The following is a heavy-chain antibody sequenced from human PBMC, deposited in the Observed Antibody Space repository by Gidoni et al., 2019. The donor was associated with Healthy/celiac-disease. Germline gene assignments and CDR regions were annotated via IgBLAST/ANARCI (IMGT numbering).Heavy chain of an antibody. J-gene: IGHJ4*02. CDR2: ISVSGGST. D-gene: IGHD4-17*01. V-gene: IGHV3-23*01. CDR1: GFTFSSYA. Sequence: EVQLLESGGGLVQPGGSLRLSCAASGFTFSSYAMSWVRQAPGNGLEGVSAISVSGGSTYYAVSVKGRFTISRDNSKNTLYLQMNSLRAEDTAVYYCAKWRTTVTYFDYWGQGTLVTVSS. CDR3: AKWRTTVTYFDY.